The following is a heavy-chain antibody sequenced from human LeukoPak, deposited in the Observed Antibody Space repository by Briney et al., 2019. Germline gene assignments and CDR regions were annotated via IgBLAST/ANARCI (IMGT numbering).Heavy chain of an antibody. D-gene: IGHD2-15*01. V-gene: IGHV3-43D*03. CDR1: GFTFDDYA. CDR2: ISWDGGST. Sequence: GGSLRLSCAASGFTFDDYAMHWVRQAPGKGLEWVSLISWDGGSTYYADSVKGRFTISRDNSKNSLYLQMNSLRAEDTALYYCAKAKSKYCSGGSCSYFDYWGQGTLVTVSS. CDR3: AKAKSKYCSGGSCSYFDY. J-gene: IGHJ4*02.